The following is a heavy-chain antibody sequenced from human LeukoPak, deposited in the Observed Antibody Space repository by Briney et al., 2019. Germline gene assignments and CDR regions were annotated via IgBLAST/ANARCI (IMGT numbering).Heavy chain of an antibody. CDR1: GFTFSSYS. Sequence: GGSLRLSCAASGFTFSSYSMNWVRQAPGKGLEWVSSISSSSSYIYYADSVKGRVTLSRDNAKNSLYLQMNSLRAEDTAVYYCASTGYSSRWYGVAFDYWGQGTLVTVSS. CDR2: ISSSSSYI. D-gene: IGHD6-13*01. V-gene: IGHV3-21*01. J-gene: IGHJ4*02. CDR3: ASTGYSSRWYGVAFDY.